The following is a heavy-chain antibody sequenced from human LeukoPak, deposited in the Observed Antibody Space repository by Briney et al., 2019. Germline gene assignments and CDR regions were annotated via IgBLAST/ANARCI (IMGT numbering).Heavy chain of an antibody. CDR3: ARDLGSGCDY. D-gene: IGHD6-19*01. CDR2: INPNSGGT. V-gene: IGHV1-2*04. J-gene: IGHJ4*02. Sequence: ASVKVSCKASGYTFTGYHMHWVRQAPGQGLEWMGWINPNSGGTNYAQKFQGWVTMTRDTSIRTAYMELSRLRSDDTAVYYCARDLGSGCDYWGQGTLVTVSS. CDR1: GYTFTGYH.